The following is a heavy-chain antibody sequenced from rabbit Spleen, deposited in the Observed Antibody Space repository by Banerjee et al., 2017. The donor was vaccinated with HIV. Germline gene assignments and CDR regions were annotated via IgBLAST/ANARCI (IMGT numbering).Heavy chain of an antibody. CDR2: INIVTGKT. J-gene: IGHJ6*01. D-gene: IGHD1-1*01. Sequence: QEQLVESGGGLVQPGGSLTLSCKASGVSFSDKDVMCWVRQAPGKGLEWIACINIVTGKTVYASWAKGRFIMSRTSSTTVTLQMTRLTAADTATYFCARDTSSSFSSYGMALWGPGTLVTVS. V-gene: IGHV1S45*01. CDR1: GVSFSDKDV. CDR3: ARDTSSSFSSYGMAL.